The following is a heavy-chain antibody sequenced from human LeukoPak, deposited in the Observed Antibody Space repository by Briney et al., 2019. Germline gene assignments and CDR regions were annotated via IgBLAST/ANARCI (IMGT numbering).Heavy chain of an antibody. CDR2: IYYSGSP. Sequence: PSETLSLTCAVYGGSFSGYYWSWIRQPPGKGPEWIGSIYYSGSPYYNPSLKSRATISVDTSKNQLSLKLSSVAAADTAVYYCARDRPNVDSSGYYSRHDAFDIWGQGTMVTVSS. D-gene: IGHD3-22*01. V-gene: IGHV4-34*11. CDR1: GGSFSGYY. J-gene: IGHJ3*02. CDR3: ARDRPNVDSSGYYSRHDAFDI.